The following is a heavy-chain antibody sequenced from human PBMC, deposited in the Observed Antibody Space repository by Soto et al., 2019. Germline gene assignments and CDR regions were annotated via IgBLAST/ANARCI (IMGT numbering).Heavy chain of an antibody. CDR3: TTDPVPAAMAYYYYYMDV. CDR1: GFTFSNAW. D-gene: IGHD2-2*01. J-gene: IGHJ6*03. Sequence: EVQLVESGGGLVKPGGSLRLSCAASGFTFSNAWMSWVRQAPGKGLEWVGRIKSKTDGGTTEYAAPVKGRFTISRDDSKNTLYLQINSLKTVYTAVYYCTTDPVPAAMAYYYYYMDVWGKGTTVTVSS. CDR2: IKSKTDGGTT. V-gene: IGHV3-15*01.